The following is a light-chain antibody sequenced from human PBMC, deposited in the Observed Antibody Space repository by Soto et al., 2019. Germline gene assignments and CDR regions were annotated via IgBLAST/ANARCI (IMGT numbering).Light chain of an antibody. CDR3: LQYKSYPWT. V-gene: IGKV1-5*01. CDR2: DAS. CDR1: QSIGSW. Sequence: DIQMTQSPSTLSASVGDGATISCRASQSIGSWLAWYQQQPGRAPKLLIYDASRLQSGVPSRFSGTVSGTEFTLSISSLQPDDFAIYYCLQYKSYPWTFGQGTRLEIK. J-gene: IGKJ5*01.